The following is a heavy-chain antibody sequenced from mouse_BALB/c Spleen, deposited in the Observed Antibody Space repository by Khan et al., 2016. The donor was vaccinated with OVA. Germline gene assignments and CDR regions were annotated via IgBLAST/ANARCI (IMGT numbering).Heavy chain of an antibody. V-gene: IGHV1-77*01. CDR1: GYTFTDYY. CDR2: ISPGSGDT. D-gene: IGHD1-2*01. J-gene: IGHJ3*01. Sequence: QLQQSGAELARPGASVKLSCKASGYTFTDYYINWVKQRTGQGLEWIGEISPGSGDTYYNERFKGKATLTADKSSSTAYMQLSSLTSEASAVYFCARRNYFGYTFAYWGQGTLVTVSA. CDR3: ARRNYFGYTFAY.